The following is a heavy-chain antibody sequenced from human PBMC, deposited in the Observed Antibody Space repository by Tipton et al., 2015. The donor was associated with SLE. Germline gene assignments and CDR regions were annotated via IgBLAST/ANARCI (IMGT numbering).Heavy chain of an antibody. CDR3: AKDRADIVVVVAPEPLNY. J-gene: IGHJ4*02. D-gene: IGHD2-15*01. CDR1: GFTFSSYA. CDR2: IYSGGST. Sequence: SLRLSCAASGFTFSSYAMSWVRQAPGKGLEWVSVIYSGGSTYYADSVKGRFTISRDNSKNTLYLQMNSLRAEDTAVYYCAKDRADIVVVVAPEPLNYWGQGTLVTVSS. V-gene: IGHV3-23*03.